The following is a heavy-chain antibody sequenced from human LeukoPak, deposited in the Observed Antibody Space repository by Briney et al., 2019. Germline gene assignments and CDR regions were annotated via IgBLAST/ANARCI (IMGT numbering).Heavy chain of an antibody. CDR2: IKADGGEK. Sequence: PGGSLRLSCAASGFTFSSYWMNWFRQTPGKGLEWVAKIKADGGEKDHVASVKGRFTISRDNAKNSLYLQMNSLRVEDTAVYYCARGRLRYYDSSGYYLDWGQGTLVTVSS. D-gene: IGHD3-22*01. CDR3: ARGRLRYYDSSGYYLD. CDR1: GFTFSSYW. V-gene: IGHV3-7*01. J-gene: IGHJ4*02.